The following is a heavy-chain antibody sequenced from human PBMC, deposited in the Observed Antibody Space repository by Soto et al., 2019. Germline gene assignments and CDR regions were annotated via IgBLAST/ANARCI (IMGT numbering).Heavy chain of an antibody. D-gene: IGHD4-17*01. Sequence: GGSLRLSCAASGFTFSSYGMHWVRQAPGKGLEWVAVVSYDGSNKYYADSVKGRFTISRDNSKNTLYLQMNSLRAEDTALYYCAKDLIPGYGDFVFDYWGQGTLVTVSS. CDR1: GFTFSSYG. J-gene: IGHJ4*02. CDR2: VSYDGSNK. V-gene: IGHV3-30*18. CDR3: AKDLIPGYGDFVFDY.